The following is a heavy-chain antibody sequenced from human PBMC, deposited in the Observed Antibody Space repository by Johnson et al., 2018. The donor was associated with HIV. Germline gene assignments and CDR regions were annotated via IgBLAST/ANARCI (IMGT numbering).Heavy chain of an antibody. J-gene: IGHJ3*02. CDR2: ISYAGKYK. CDR1: GFIFSDYG. D-gene: IGHD6-13*01. Sequence: QVQLVESGGGVVQPGRSLRLSCAASGFIFSDYGMHWVRQAPGKGLEWVAVISYAGKYKYYGDSVKGRCTISRDNSKNTFDLQMTSLGVEDTAVYYCEKVGTGYSSSSVGAFDIWGQGTVVTVSS. V-gene: IGHV3-30*18. CDR3: EKVGTGYSSSSVGAFDI.